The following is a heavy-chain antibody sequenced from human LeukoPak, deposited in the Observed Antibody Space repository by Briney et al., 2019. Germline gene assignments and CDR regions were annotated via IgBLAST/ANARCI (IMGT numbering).Heavy chain of an antibody. V-gene: IGHV3-30*02. Sequence: GSLRLSCAASGFTFSSYGMYWVRQAPGKGLEWVAFIRSDGNKKYYADSVKGRFTISRDNSRNTLYLQMNSLRTEDTAVYYCAKDLNYGELVDSWGKGTLVTVSS. D-gene: IGHD4-17*01. CDR3: AKDLNYGELVDS. J-gene: IGHJ4*02. CDR1: GFTFSSYG. CDR2: IRSDGNKK.